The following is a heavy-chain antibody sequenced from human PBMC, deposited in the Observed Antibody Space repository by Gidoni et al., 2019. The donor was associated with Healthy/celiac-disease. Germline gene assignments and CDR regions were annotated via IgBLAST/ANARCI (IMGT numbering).Heavy chain of an antibody. J-gene: IGHJ4*02. Sequence: QLQLQESGSGLVKPSETLSLTCTVSGGSISSSSYYWGWIRQPPGKGLEWIGSIYYSGSTYYNPSLKSRVTISVDTSKNQFSLKLSSVTAADTAVYYCATILTGYLPFYWDQGTLVTVSS. CDR2: IYYSGST. D-gene: IGHD3-9*01. V-gene: IGHV4-39*01. CDR1: GGSISSSSYY. CDR3: ATILTGYLPFY.